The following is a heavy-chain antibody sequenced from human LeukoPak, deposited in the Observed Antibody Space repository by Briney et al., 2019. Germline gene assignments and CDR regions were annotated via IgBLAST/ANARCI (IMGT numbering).Heavy chain of an antibody. D-gene: IGHD4-23*01. Sequence: ASVKVSCKASGYTFTGYYMHWVRQAPGQGLEWMGWIKPNSGGTNYAQKFQGRVTMTRDTSISTAYMELSRLRSDDTAVYYCARDYGKTVVTPDYWGQGTLVTVSS. J-gene: IGHJ4*02. CDR2: IKPNSGGT. CDR3: ARDYGKTVVTPDY. V-gene: IGHV1-2*02. CDR1: GYTFTGYY.